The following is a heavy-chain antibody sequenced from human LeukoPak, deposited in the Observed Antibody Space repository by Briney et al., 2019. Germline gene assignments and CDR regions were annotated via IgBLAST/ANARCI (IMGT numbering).Heavy chain of an antibody. V-gene: IGHV3-49*04. J-gene: IGHJ6*01. Sequence: GGSLRLSCTASGFTFGDYAMSWVRQAPGKGLEWVAFIRSQAYGGTTQYAASVKGRFTISRDDSKSIAYLQMNSLKTEDTGVYYCTRDLDGSEVVMRYYYYGMDVWGQGTTVTVSS. CDR2: IRSQAYGGTT. CDR3: TRDLDGSEVVMRYYYYGMDV. CDR1: GFTFGDYA. D-gene: IGHD2-8*01.